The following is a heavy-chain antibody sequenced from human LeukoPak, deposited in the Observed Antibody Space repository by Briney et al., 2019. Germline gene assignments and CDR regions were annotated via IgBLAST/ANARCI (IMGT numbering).Heavy chain of an antibody. V-gene: IGHV3-48*03. CDR3: ARTYYYDSSGFFDY. J-gene: IGHJ4*02. CDR1: GFTFSSYE. Sequence: GGSLRLSCAASGFTFSSYEMNWVRQAPGKGLEWVSYISSSGSTIYYADSVKGRFTISRDNVKNSLYLQMNSLRAEDTAVYYCARTYYYDSSGFFDYWGQGTQVTVSS. CDR2: ISSSGSTI. D-gene: IGHD3-22*01.